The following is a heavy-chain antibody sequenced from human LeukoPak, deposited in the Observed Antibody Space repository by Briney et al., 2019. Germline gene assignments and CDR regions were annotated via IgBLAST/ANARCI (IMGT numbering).Heavy chain of an antibody. CDR1: GGSISSYY. Sequence: SETLSLTCTVSGGSISSYYWNWIRQPPGKGLEWIGYIYYSENTNYNPSLKNRVTISLDTSKNQFSLKLSSVTAADTAVYYCARGRPEDLWGQGTLVTVSS. CDR3: ARGRPEDL. J-gene: IGHJ4*02. D-gene: IGHD3/OR15-3a*01. V-gene: IGHV4-59*01. CDR2: IYYSENT.